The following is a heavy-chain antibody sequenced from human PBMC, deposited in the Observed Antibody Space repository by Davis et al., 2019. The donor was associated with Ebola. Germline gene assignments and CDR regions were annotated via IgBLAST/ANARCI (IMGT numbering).Heavy chain of an antibody. V-gene: IGHV3-72*01. J-gene: IGHJ5*02. CDR2: IRNKASSYST. D-gene: IGHD4-11*01. CDR1: GFTFSDYY. Sequence: GESLKISCAASGFTFSDYYMDWVRQAPGMGLEWVGRIRNKASSYSTEYAASVKDRFIISRDDSKDSLYLQMNSLRAEDTALYFCAKGTSDDYNNYVAWFDPWGQGTLVTVSS. CDR3: AKGTSDDYNNYVAWFDP.